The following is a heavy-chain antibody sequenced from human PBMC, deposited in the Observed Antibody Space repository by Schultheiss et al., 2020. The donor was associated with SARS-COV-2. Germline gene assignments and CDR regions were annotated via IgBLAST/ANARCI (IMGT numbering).Heavy chain of an antibody. Sequence: GGSLRLSCAASGFTFSSYGMHWVRQAPGKGLEWVSAISGSGGSTYYADSVKGRFTISRDKSKNTLYLQMNSLRADDTAVYYCARPVGIAVAGTQAFDIWGQGTMVTVSS. V-gene: IGHV3-23*01. J-gene: IGHJ3*02. CDR1: GFTFSSYG. D-gene: IGHD6-19*01. CDR3: ARPVGIAVAGTQAFDI. CDR2: ISGSGGST.